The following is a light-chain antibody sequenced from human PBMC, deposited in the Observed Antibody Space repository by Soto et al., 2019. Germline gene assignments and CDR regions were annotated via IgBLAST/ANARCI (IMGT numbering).Light chain of an antibody. CDR3: QQSYSTPA. CDR1: QSISNY. J-gene: IGKJ1*01. V-gene: IGKV1-39*01. CDR2: AAS. Sequence: DIQMTQSPSSLSASVGDRVTITCRASQSISNYLNWYQHKPGKAPKRRISAASSLQSGVQSRFSGSGSGTDFTLTISSLKPEDFATYYCQQSYSTPAFGQGTKVDIK.